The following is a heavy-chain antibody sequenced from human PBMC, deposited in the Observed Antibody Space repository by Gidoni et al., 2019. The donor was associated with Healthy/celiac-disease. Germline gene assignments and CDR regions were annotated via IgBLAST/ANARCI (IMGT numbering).Heavy chain of an antibody. CDR1: GFPFSSYG. CDR2: IWYDGSNK. V-gene: IGHV3-33*01. Sequence: QVQLVESGGGVVQPGRSLRLSCAASGFPFSSYGMHGVRQAPGKGLEWVAVIWYDGSNKYYADSVKGRFTISRDNSKNTLYLQMNSLRAEDTAVYYCARDTWELLPTDWGQGTLVTVSS. J-gene: IGHJ4*02. CDR3: ARDTWELLPTD. D-gene: IGHD1-26*01.